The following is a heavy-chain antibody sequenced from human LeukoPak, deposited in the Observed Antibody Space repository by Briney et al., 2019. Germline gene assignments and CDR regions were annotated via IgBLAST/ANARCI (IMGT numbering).Heavy chain of an antibody. CDR2: IRYDESNK. CDR1: GFIFSNYG. J-gene: IGHJ5*02. D-gene: IGHD6-19*01. Sequence: GGSLRLSCAASGFIFSNYGMHWVRQAPGKGLEGVAFIRYDESNKFYADSVKGRFTISRDNSKNTLFLQMNSLRAEDTAVYYCATMQWLEGVDWFDPWGQGTLVTVSS. CDR3: ATMQWLEGVDWFDP. V-gene: IGHV3-30*02.